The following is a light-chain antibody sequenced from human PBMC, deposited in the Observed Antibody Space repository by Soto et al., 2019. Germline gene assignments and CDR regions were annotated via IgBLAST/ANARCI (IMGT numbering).Light chain of an antibody. CDR2: DAS. J-gene: IGKJ1*01. Sequence: DIQMTQSPSSLSASVGDRVTISCQASQDISSYLNWYQQKSGKAPKLLIYDASNLATGVPSRFSGSGSGTDFTFTISSLQPEDVAVYYCQQRHNWPRTFGQGTRVEI. CDR3: QQRHNWPRT. V-gene: IGKV1-33*01. CDR1: QDISSY.